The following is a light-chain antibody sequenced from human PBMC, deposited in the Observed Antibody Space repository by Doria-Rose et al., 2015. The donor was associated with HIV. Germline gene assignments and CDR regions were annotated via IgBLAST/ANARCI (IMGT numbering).Light chain of an antibody. CDR2: WAS. CDR1: QSLLYTSKNY. J-gene: IGKJ3*01. CDR3: QQNYDTPS. V-gene: IGKV4-1*01. Sequence: DIRLTQSPESLGMSLGERATLNCKSNQSLLYTSKNYLAWYQQKPGQPPKLLIYWASTRQSGVPARFSGSGSGTDFTLTISSLEAEDVAVYYCQQNYDTPSYGPGTTVDIK.